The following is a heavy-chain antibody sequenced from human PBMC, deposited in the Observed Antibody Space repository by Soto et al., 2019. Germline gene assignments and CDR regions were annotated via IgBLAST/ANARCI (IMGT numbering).Heavy chain of an antibody. CDR1: GGSITSINYY. V-gene: IGHV4-39*01. CDR3: ARVLRPYSSGPMGPTNWFDP. CDR2: LFYSGRT. J-gene: IGHJ5*02. D-gene: IGHD6-19*01. Sequence: SETLSLTCTVSGGSITSINYYWAWVRQPPGKGLEWIGSLFYSGRTQYNPSLKSRVTISVDTSESQFSLRLNSVAAADTAVYYCARVLRPYSSGPMGPTNWFDPWGQGTLVTVSS.